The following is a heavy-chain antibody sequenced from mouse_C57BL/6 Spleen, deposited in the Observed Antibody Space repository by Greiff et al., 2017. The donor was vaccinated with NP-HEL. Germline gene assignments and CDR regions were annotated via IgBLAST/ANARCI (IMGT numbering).Heavy chain of an antibody. CDR2: INPSSGYT. J-gene: IGHJ1*03. V-gene: IGHV1-7*01. Sequence: QVHVKQSGAELAKPGASVKLSCKASGYTFTSYWMHWVKQRPGQGLEWIGYINPSSGYTKYNQKFKDKATLTADKSSSTAYMQLSSLTYEDSAVYYCARAPASTLVAGPWVDVWGTGTTVTVSS. D-gene: IGHD1-1*01. CDR1: GYTFTSYW. CDR3: ARAPASTLVAGPWVDV.